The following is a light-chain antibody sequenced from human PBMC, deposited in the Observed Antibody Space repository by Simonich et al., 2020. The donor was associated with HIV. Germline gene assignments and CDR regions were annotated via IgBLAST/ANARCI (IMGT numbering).Light chain of an antibody. CDR1: QSVSSY. CDR3: QQRSNWPPEVT. Sequence: EIVFTQSPSPLSLSPGERATLSCRASQSVSSYLAWYQQTPGQAPRLLIYDASNRATGTPATFSGSGSGTDFTLTISSLAPEDFAVYYCQQRSNWPPEVTFGQGTRLEIK. CDR2: DAS. V-gene: IGKV3-11*01. J-gene: IGKJ5*01.